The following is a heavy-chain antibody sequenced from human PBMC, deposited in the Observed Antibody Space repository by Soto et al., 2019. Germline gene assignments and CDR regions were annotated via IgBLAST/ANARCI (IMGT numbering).Heavy chain of an antibody. CDR2: IYYSGST. D-gene: IGHD3-3*01. CDR3: ASHPYYDFFSPAVDAFDI. J-gene: IGHJ3*02. CDR1: GGSISSSSYY. V-gene: IGHV4-39*01. Sequence: SETLSLTCTVSGGSISSSSYYWGWIRQPPGKGLEWIGSIYYSGSTYYNPSLKSRVTISVDTSKNQFSLKLSSVTAADTAVYYCASHPYYDFFSPAVDAFDIWGQGTMVTVSS.